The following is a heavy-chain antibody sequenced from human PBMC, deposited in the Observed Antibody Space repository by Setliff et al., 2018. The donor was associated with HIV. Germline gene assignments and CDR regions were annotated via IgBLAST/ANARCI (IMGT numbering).Heavy chain of an antibody. J-gene: IGHJ4*02. CDR2: VVPTIHEA. CDR1: GVTFNYSF. Sequence: SVKVSCKASGVTFNYSFITWVRQAPGQGLEWMGGVVPTIHEATYAQKFQGRVTITAGKSATTVYMEMSGLTSEDTAVYYCTTGVRVFRYTSGWTPYSFFDSWGQGTLVTVSS. V-gene: IGHV1-69*10. D-gene: IGHD6-25*01. CDR3: TTGVRVFRYTSGWTPYSFFDS.